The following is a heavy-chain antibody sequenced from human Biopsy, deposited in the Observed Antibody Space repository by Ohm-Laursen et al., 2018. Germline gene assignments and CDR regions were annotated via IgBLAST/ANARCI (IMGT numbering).Heavy chain of an antibody. CDR2: IFNSANT. J-gene: IGHJ5*02. Sequence: WVRQRPGKGLEWIGYIFNSANTYYNPSLKNLITISGDTSKNQFSLKLNSVTAADTAVYYCARDDYFDSNGYFWFDPWGQGTLVTVSS. CDR3: ARDDYFDSNGYFWFDP. V-gene: IGHV4-31*01. D-gene: IGHD3-22*01.